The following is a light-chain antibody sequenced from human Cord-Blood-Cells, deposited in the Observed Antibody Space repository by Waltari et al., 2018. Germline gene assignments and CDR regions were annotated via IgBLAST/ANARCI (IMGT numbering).Light chain of an antibody. CDR3: QSYDSSLSGPRYV. V-gene: IGLV1-40*01. J-gene: IGLJ1*01. CDR1: SSHIGAGYD. Sequence: QSVLTQPPSVSGAPGQRVTISCTGSSSHIGAGYDVHWYQQLPGTAPKLLIYGNSNRPSGVPDRFSGSKSGTSASLAITGLQAEDEADYYCQSYDSSLSGPRYVFGTGTKVTVL. CDR2: GNS.